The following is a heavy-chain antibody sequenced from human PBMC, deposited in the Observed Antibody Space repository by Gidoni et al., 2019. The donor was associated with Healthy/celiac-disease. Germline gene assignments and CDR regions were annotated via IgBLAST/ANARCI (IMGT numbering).Heavy chain of an antibody. J-gene: IGHJ6*02. CDR1: GFTFSDYY. V-gene: IGHV3-11*05. CDR2: ISSSSSYT. CDR3: ARDYRGDIVVVPADDDYYYYGMDV. Sequence: QVQLVESGGGLVKPGGSLRLSCAASGFTFSDYYMSWIRQAPGKGLEWVSYISSSSSYTNYADSVKGRFTISRDNAKNSLYLQMNSLRAEDTAVYYCARDYRGDIVVVPADDDYYYYGMDVWGQGTTVTVSS. D-gene: IGHD2-2*01.